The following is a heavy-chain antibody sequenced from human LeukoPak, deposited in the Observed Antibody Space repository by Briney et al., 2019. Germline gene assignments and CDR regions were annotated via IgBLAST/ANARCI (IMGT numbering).Heavy chain of an antibody. Sequence: ASVKVSCKASGGTFNSYAFSWVRQAPGQGLEWMGGIIPIFGTANYAQKFQGRVTITADESTSTAYMELSSLRSEDTAVYYCASGDYYYYYMDVWGKGTTVTISS. V-gene: IGHV1-69*13. J-gene: IGHJ6*03. CDR1: GGTFNSYA. CDR2: IIPIFGTA. CDR3: ASGDYYYYYMDV. D-gene: IGHD3-10*01.